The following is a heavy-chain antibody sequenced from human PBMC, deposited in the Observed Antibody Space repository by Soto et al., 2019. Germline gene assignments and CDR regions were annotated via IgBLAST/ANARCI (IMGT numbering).Heavy chain of an antibody. D-gene: IGHD1-26*01. J-gene: IGHJ6*01. CDR2: VIPLFNTP. CDR1: GGTFNTFA. V-gene: IGHV1-69*01. CDR3: GLAIKWELLRYFLGMVV. Sequence: QVQLVQSGAEVKKPGSSAKVSCKASGGTFNTFAFTWVRQAPGQGFEWMGGVIPLFNTPDYAQKFKGRVTITADESTRTVYLELSGLSSDDTAVDYCGLAIKWELLRYFLGMVVRGQRPTVIVSS.